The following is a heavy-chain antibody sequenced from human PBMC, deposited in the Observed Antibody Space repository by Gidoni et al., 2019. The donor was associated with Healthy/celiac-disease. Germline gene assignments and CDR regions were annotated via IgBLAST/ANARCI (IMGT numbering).Heavy chain of an antibody. J-gene: IGHJ4*02. CDR2: INHSGST. V-gene: IGHV4-34*02. Sequence: QVQLQQWGAGLLKPSETLSLTCAVYGGSFSGYYWSWIRQPPGKGLEWIGEINHSGSTNYNPSLKSRVTISVDTSKNQFSLKLSSVTAADTAVYYCARDRLGYCSGGSCYRSPYFDYWGQGTLVTVSS. CDR3: ARDRLGYCSGGSCYRSPYFDY. D-gene: IGHD2-15*01. CDR1: GGSFSGYY.